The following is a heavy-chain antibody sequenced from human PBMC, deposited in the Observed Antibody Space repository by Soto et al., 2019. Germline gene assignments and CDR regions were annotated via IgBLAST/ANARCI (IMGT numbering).Heavy chain of an antibody. CDR2: IYYSGST. Sequence: PSETLFLTCTVSGGSISSYYWSWIRQPPGKGLEWIGYIYYSGSTSYNPSLKSRVTISVDTSKNQFSLKLSSVTAADTAVYYCARGIAAAWTVFDYWGQGTLVTVSS. CDR1: GGSISSYY. V-gene: IGHV4-59*01. D-gene: IGHD6-13*01. CDR3: ARGIAAAWTVFDY. J-gene: IGHJ4*02.